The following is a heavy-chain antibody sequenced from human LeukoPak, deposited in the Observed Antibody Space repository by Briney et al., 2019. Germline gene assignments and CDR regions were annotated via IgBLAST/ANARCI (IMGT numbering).Heavy chain of an antibody. V-gene: IGHV3-23*01. D-gene: IGHD3-3*01. CDR2: ISGSGGST. CDR3: APRITIFGVVIIPPIYFDY. Sequence: GGSLRLSCAASGFTFSSYAMSWVRQAPGKGLEWVSAISGSGGSTYYADSVKGRFTISRDNSKNTLYLQMNSLRAEDTAVYYCAPRITIFGVVIIPPIYFDYWAKGTLVPVSS. J-gene: IGHJ4*02. CDR1: GFTFSSYA.